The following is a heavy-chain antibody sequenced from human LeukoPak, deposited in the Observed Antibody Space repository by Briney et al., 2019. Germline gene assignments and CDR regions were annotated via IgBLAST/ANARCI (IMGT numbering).Heavy chain of an antibody. CDR3: ARDLCRGGGSCYTRLYMDV. D-gene: IGHD2-15*01. V-gene: IGHV3-21*01. CDR1: GFTFSSYS. Sequence: GGSLRLSCAASGFTFSSYSMNWVRQAPGKGLEWVSSISSSSSYIYYADSVKGRFTISRDNAKNSLYLQMNSLRAEDTAVYYCARDLCRGGGSCYTRLYMDVWGKGTTVTVSS. J-gene: IGHJ6*03. CDR2: ISSSSSYI.